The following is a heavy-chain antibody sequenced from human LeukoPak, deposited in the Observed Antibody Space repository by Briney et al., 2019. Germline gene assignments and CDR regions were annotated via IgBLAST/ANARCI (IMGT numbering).Heavy chain of an antibody. CDR2: INHSGST. J-gene: IGHJ6*03. Sequence: SETLSLTCAVYGGSFSGYYWSWIRQPPGKGLEWIGEINHSGSTNYNPSLKSRVTISVDTSKNQFPLKLSSVTAADTAVYYCARVSRDSGVVTPYYYYYMDVWGKGTTVTVSS. V-gene: IGHV4-34*01. CDR1: GGSFSGYY. D-gene: IGHD3-3*01. CDR3: ARVSRDSGVVTPYYYYYMDV.